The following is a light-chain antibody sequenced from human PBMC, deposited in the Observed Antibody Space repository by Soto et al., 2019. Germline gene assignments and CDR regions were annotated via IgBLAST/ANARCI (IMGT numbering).Light chain of an antibody. CDR2: DAS. CDR3: QQYNSYSWT. J-gene: IGKJ1*01. V-gene: IGKV1-5*01. CDR1: QSISGW. Sequence: DIRMTQSRSTLSASGGYRFTISCRASQSISGWLAWYQQKPWKAPQLLIYDASSLERVVPSRFSGSGSGTEFTLTISSLQPDDFATYYCQQYNSYSWTFGQGTKVDI.